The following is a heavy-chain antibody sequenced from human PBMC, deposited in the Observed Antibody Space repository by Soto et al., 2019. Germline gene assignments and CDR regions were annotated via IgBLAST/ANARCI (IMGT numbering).Heavy chain of an antibody. Sequence: SETLSLTCTVSGGSISSYYWSWIRQPPGKGLEWIGYIYYSGSTNYNPSLKSRVTISVDTSKNQFSLKLSSVTAADTAVYYCAREHLYSGSSDYYYYGMDVWGQGTTVTVSS. CDR2: IYYSGST. CDR3: AREHLYSGSSDYYYYGMDV. J-gene: IGHJ6*02. V-gene: IGHV4-59*01. D-gene: IGHD1-26*01. CDR1: GGSISSYY.